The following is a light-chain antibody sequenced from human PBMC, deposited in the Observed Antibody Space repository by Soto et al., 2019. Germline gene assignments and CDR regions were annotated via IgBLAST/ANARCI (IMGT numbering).Light chain of an antibody. CDR3: AAWDDSLNGVV. Sequence: QSVLTQPPSASGTPGQTIAISCSGGSSNIGSHTVNWYQQLPGTAPRLLIYSNTQRPSGVPDRFSGSKSGPSAPLAISGLQSEYEGDYYCAAWDDSLNGVVFGGGTKVTVL. V-gene: IGLV1-44*01. J-gene: IGLJ2*01. CDR1: SSNIGSHT. CDR2: SNT.